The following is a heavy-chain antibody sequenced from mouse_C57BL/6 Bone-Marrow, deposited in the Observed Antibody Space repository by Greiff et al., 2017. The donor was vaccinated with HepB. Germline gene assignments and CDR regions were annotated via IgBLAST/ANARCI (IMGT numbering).Heavy chain of an antibody. V-gene: IGHV1-64*01. J-gene: IGHJ4*01. CDR1: GYTFTSYW. D-gene: IGHD2-12*01. CDR2: IHPNSGST. Sequence: QVQLQQPGAELVKPGASVKLSCKASGYTFTSYWMHWVKQRPGQGLEWIGMIHPNSGSTNYNEKFKSKATLTVDKSSSAAYMQLSSLTSEDSAVYYCARGELVSAMDYWGQGTSVTVSA. CDR3: ARGELVSAMDY.